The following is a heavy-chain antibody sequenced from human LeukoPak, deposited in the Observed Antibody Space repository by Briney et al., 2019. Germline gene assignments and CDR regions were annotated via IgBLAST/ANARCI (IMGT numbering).Heavy chain of an antibody. CDR2: IHYSGST. CDR3: ARVPLLRRFDP. V-gene: IGHV4-39*07. Sequence: SETLSLTCTVSGGSITTSTYFWGWIRQPPGKGLEWIGTIHYSGSTYYDPSLKSRVTISIDTSKNQFSLKLSSVTAADTAVYYCARVPLLRRFDPWGQGALVIVSS. CDR1: GGSITTSTYF. J-gene: IGHJ5*02.